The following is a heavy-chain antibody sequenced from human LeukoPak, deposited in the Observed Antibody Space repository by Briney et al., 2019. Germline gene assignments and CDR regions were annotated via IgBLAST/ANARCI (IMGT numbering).Heavy chain of an antibody. CDR2: FDPEDGET. V-gene: IGHV1-24*01. CDR1: GYTLTELS. D-gene: IGHD2-2*01. Sequence: GASVKVSCKVSGYTLTELSVHWVRQAPGKGLEWMGGFDPEDGETIYAQKFQGRVTITRDTSASTAYMELSSLRSEDTAVYYCARMRVCSSTSCYPPGRLYYYYGMDVWGQGTTVTVSS. J-gene: IGHJ6*02. CDR3: ARMRVCSSTSCYPPGRLYYYYGMDV.